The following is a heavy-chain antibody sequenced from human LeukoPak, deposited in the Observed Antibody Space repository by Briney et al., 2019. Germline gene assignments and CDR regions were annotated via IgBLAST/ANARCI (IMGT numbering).Heavy chain of an antibody. D-gene: IGHD1-26*01. CDR2: INPNSGGT. Sequence: GASVKVSCKASGYTFTSYYMHWVRQAPGQGLEWMGWINPNSGGTNYAQKFQGRVAMTRDTSISTAYMELSRLRSDDTAVYYCARESIVGATYYYYGMDVWGQGTTVTVSS. V-gene: IGHV1-2*02. CDR1: GYTFTSYY. CDR3: ARESIVGATYYYYGMDV. J-gene: IGHJ6*02.